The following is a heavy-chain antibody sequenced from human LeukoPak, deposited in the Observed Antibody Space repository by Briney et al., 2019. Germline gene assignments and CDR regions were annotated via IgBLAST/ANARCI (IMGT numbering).Heavy chain of an antibody. CDR1: GFTFPNYW. V-gene: IGHV3-7*01. Sequence: GGSLRLSCVASGFTFPNYWMSWVRQAPGKGLEWVANIRQDGSEKFYVDSVKGRFTISRDNDKSSLYLQMNSLRGEDTAVYFCARVGGSWELLLWGQGTLVTVS. CDR3: ARVGGSWELLL. J-gene: IGHJ4*02. CDR2: IRQDGSEK. D-gene: IGHD2-15*01.